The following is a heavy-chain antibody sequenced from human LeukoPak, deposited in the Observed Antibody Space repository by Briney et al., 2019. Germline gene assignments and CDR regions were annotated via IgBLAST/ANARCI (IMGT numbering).Heavy chain of an antibody. V-gene: IGHV3-7*01. D-gene: IGHD1-7*01. CDR3: VGWGISGITNH. Sequence: GGSLRLSCAASGLTVTNAWMSWVRLAPGKGLEWVAQTKQDGSEKYYVDSVKGRFTTSRDKNSLFLQMDSVRAEDTAVYYCVGWGISGITNHWGQGTLVTVSS. CDR1: GLTVTNAW. CDR2: TKQDGSEK. J-gene: IGHJ4*02.